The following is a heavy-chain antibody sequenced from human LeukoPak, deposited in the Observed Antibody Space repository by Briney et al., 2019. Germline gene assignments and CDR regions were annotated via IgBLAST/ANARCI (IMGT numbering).Heavy chain of an antibody. V-gene: IGHV3-21*01. Sequence: GGSLTLSCAASGFTFSSDSMNWVRQAPGKGLEWVSSISSSSSYIYYADSVKGHLTISRDKAKNSLYLQMTSMRAEDTAVYYCARDGGMIVVGSNDAFDIWGQGTMVTVSS. J-gene: IGHJ3*02. CDR1: GFTFSSDS. CDR2: ISSSSSYI. CDR3: ARDGGMIVVGSNDAFDI. D-gene: IGHD3-22*01.